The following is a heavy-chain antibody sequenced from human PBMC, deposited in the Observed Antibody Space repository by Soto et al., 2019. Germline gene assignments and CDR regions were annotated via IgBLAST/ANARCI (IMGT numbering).Heavy chain of an antibody. D-gene: IGHD3-3*01. CDR3: ARVAYYDFWSGRQIYYFDY. J-gene: IGHJ4*02. CDR2: ISSSSSYI. CDR1: GFTFSSYS. V-gene: IGHV3-21*01. Sequence: EVQLVESGGGLVKPGGSLRLSCAASGFTFSSYSMNWVRQAPGKGLEWVSSISSSSSYIYYADSVKGRFTISRDNAKNSLYLQMNSLRADDTAVYYCARVAYYDFWSGRQIYYFDYWGQGTLVTVSS.